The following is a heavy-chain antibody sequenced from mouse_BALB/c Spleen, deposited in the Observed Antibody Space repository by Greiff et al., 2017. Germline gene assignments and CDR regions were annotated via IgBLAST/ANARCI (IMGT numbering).Heavy chain of an antibody. V-gene: IGHV5-17*02. J-gene: IGHJ4*01. Sequence: EVKLVESGGGLVQPGGSRKLSCAASGFTFSSFGMHWVRQAPEKGLEWVAYISSGSSTIYYADTVKGRFTISRDNPKNTLFLQMTSLRSEDTAMYYCARSYYAMDYWGQGTSVTVSS. CDR2: ISSGSSTI. CDR1: GFTFSSFG. CDR3: ARSYYAMDY.